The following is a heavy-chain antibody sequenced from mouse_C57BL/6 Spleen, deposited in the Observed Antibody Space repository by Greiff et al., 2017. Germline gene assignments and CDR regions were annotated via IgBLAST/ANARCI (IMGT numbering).Heavy chain of an antibody. Sequence: VQLQQPGAELVKPGASVKLSCKASGYTFTSYWMHWVKQRPGQGLEWIGMIHPKSGSTNYNEKFKSKATLTVDKSSSTAYMQLSSLTSEDSAVYYCARDDGYYAMDYWGQGTSVTVSS. CDR2: IHPKSGST. D-gene: IGHD2-3*01. V-gene: IGHV1-64*01. CDR3: ARDDGYYAMDY. CDR1: GYTFTSYW. J-gene: IGHJ4*01.